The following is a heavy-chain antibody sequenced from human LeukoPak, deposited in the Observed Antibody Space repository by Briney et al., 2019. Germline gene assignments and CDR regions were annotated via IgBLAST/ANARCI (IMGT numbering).Heavy chain of an antibody. J-gene: IGHJ4*02. Sequence: SETLSLTCAAYGGSFSGYYWSWIRQPPGKGLEWIGEINHSGSTNYNPSLKSRVTISVDTSKNQFSLKLSSVTAADTAVYYCARSVSRRTLDYWGQGTLVTVSS. CDR3: ARSVSRRTLDY. CDR1: GGSFSGYY. CDR2: INHSGST. V-gene: IGHV4-34*01. D-gene: IGHD5/OR15-5a*01.